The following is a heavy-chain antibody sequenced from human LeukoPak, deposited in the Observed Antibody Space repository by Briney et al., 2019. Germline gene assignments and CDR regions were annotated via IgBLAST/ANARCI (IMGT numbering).Heavy chain of an antibody. V-gene: IGHV3-33*06. J-gene: IGHJ4*02. CDR3: AKPSRFWSGYSYPTVDFDY. Sequence: PGRSLRLSCAASGFTFSSYGMHWVRQAPGKGREWVAVIWYDGSNKYYADSVKGRFTISRDNSKNTLYLQMNSLRAEDTAVYYCAKPSRFWSGYSYPTVDFDYWGQGTLVTVSS. CDR2: IWYDGSNK. CDR1: GFTFSSYG. D-gene: IGHD3-3*01.